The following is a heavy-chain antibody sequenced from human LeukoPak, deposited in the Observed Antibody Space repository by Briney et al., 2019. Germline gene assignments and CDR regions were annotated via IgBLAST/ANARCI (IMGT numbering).Heavy chain of an antibody. V-gene: IGHV3-43*01. D-gene: IGHD1-26*01. Sequence: GGSLRLSCEASGFTFHDYSMHWLRQPPGKDLQWVSLITWDGVYTFYADSVKGRFTMSRDNSRESLSLQMNGLTTDDTALYYCARERGRVIGYWGQGTLVTVSS. J-gene: IGHJ4*02. CDR1: GFTFHDYS. CDR2: ITWDGVYT. CDR3: ARERGRVIGY.